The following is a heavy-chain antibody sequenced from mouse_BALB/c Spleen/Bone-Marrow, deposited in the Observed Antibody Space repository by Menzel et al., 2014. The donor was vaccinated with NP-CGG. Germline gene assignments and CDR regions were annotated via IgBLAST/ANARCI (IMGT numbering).Heavy chain of an antibody. CDR3: ARGLAY. J-gene: IGHJ2*01. CDR2: INTNGGNT. Sequence: EVKLVESGGGLVQPGGSLKLSCAASGFTFSSYGMSWVRQTPDKRLELVATINTNGGNTYYPDSVKGRFTISRDNAKNTLYLQMTSMKSEDTAMYYCARGLAYWGQGTPLTVSS. CDR1: GFTFSSYG. V-gene: IGHV5-6-3*01.